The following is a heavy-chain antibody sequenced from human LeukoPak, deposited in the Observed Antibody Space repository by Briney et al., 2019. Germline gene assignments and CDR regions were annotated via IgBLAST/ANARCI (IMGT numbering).Heavy chain of an antibody. J-gene: IGHJ6*03. CDR1: GFTFSKAW. CDR2: ISGSGGST. V-gene: IGHV3-23*01. CDR3: AKDRSHYYYYMDV. Sequence: GGSLRLSCAASGFTFSKAWMSWVRQAPGKGLEWVSAISGSGGSTYYADSVKGRFTISRDNSKNTLYLQMNSLRAEDTAVYYCAKDRSHYYYYMDVWGKGTTVTVSS.